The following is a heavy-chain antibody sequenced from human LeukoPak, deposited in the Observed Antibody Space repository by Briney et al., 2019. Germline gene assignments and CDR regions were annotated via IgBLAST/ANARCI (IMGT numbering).Heavy chain of an antibody. D-gene: IGHD3-16*02. CDR3: ARATARIADAFDI. Sequence: SQTLSLTCTVSGGSISSGSYYWSWIRQPAGKGLEWIGRIYTSGSTNYNPSLKSRVTISVDTSKNQFSLKLSSVTAADTAVYYCARATARIADAFDIWGQGTMVTVSS. CDR1: GGSISSGSYY. CDR2: IYTSGST. J-gene: IGHJ3*02. V-gene: IGHV4-61*02.